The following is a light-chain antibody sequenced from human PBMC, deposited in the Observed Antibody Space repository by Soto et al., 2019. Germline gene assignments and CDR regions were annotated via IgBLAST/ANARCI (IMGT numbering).Light chain of an antibody. CDR3: CSYAGSYTWM. CDR1: SSDVGGYNY. J-gene: IGLJ3*02. Sequence: QSALTQPASVSGSPGQSITISCTGTSSDVGGYNYVSWYQQHPGKAPKLMIYEVNKRPSGVPDRFSGSKSGNTASLTISGLQAEDEADYFCCSYAGSYTWMFGGGTKVTVL. CDR2: EVN. V-gene: IGLV2-11*01.